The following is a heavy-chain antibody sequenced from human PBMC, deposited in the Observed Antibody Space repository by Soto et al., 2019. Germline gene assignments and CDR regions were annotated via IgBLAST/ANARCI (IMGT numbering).Heavy chain of an antibody. CDR2: INPNSGGT. J-gene: IGHJ5*02. V-gene: IGHV1-2*02. CDR1: GYTFTGYY. CDR3: AREHYDFWSGYYRGWFDP. D-gene: IGHD3-3*01. Sequence: ASVKVSCKASGYTFTGYYMHWVRQAPGQGLEWMGWINPNSGGTNYAQKFQGRVTMTRETSISTAYMELSRLRSDDTAVYYCAREHYDFWSGYYRGWFDPWGQGTLVTVS.